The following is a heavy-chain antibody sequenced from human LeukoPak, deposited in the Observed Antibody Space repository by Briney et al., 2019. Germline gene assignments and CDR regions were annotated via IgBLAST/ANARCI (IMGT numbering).Heavy chain of an antibody. D-gene: IGHD4-17*01. J-gene: IGHJ4*02. CDR2: FDPEDGET. Sequence: GASVKVSCKVSGYTLTELSMHWVRQAPGKGLEWMGGFDPEDGETIYAQKFQGRVTITEDTSTDTAYMELSSLRSEDTAVYYCATLVEATVTRSLDYWGQGTLVTVSS. V-gene: IGHV1-24*01. CDR1: GYTLTELS. CDR3: ATLVEATVTRSLDY.